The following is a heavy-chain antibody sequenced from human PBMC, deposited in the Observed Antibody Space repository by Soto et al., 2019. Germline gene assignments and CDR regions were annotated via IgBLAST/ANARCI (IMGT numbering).Heavy chain of an antibody. J-gene: IGHJ4*02. Sequence: EVQLLESGGGLVQPGGSLRLSCAASGFTFSSYAMSWVRQAPGKGLEWVSAISGSGGSTYYADSVKGRFTISSDNSKNTLYLQMNSLRAEDTAVYYCAKAIQLWSEFDYWGQGTLVTVSS. CDR2: ISGSGGST. CDR3: AKAIQLWSEFDY. V-gene: IGHV3-23*01. D-gene: IGHD5-18*01. CDR1: GFTFSSYA.